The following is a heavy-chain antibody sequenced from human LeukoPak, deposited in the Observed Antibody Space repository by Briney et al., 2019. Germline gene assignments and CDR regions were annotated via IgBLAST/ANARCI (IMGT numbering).Heavy chain of an antibody. CDR2: ISGSGGST. Sequence: GGSLGLSCAASGFTFSSYAMSWVRQAPGKGLEWVSAISGSGGSTYYADSVKGRFTISRDNSKNTLYLQMNSLRAEDTAVYYCAKDPTFGSWTDYWGQGTLVTVSS. V-gene: IGHV3-23*01. CDR1: GFTFSSYA. D-gene: IGHD6-13*01. J-gene: IGHJ4*02. CDR3: AKDPTFGSWTDY.